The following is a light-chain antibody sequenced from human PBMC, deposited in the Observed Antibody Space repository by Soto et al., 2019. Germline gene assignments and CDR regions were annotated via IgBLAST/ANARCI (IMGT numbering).Light chain of an antibody. J-gene: IGKJ1*01. CDR2: ATS. V-gene: IGKV1-39*01. Sequence: DIQMTQSPSSLSASIGDRVTITCRASQSIDTYLNWYQQKPGKAPNLLIYATSTLETGVPSRFSGSGSGTDFTLTISSLRPEDFATYYCQQSYEIPRTFGQGTKVEIK. CDR3: QQSYEIPRT. CDR1: QSIDTY.